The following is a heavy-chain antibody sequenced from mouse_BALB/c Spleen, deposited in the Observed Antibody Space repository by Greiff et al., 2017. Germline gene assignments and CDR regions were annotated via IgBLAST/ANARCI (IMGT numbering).Heavy chain of an antibody. V-gene: IGHV3-2*02. CDR3: ARKRTFDY. J-gene: IGHJ2*01. CDR2: ISYSGST. Sequence: EVQGVESGPGLVKPSQSLSLTCTVTGYSITSDYAWNWIRQFPGNKLEWMGYISYSGSTSYNPSLKSRISITRDTSKNQFFLQLNSVTTEDTATYYGARKRTFDYWGQGTTLTVSS. CDR1: GYSITSDYA.